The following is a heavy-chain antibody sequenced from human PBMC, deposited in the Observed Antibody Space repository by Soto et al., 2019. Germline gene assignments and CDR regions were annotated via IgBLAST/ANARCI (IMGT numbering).Heavy chain of an antibody. CDR1: GFTVSSNY. CDR2: IYSGGST. J-gene: IGHJ1*01. CDR3: ARDLHPTKFQH. D-gene: IGHD4-4*01. Sequence: EVQLVESGGGLIQPGGSLRLSCAASGFTVSSNYMSWVRQAPGKGLEWVSVIYSGGSTYYADSVKGRFTISRDNSKNTLYLQMNSLRAEDTAVYHCARDLHPTKFQHWGQGTLVTVSS. V-gene: IGHV3-53*01.